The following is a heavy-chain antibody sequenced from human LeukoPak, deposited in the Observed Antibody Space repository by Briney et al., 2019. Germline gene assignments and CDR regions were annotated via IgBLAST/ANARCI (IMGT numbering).Heavy chain of an antibody. J-gene: IGHJ6*03. CDR3: ATSRITMIGDYMDF. CDR1: GFTFSNSA. V-gene: IGHV3-23*01. D-gene: IGHD3-22*01. CDR2: ISGGGGST. Sequence: GGSLRLSCAATGFTFSNSAMSWVRQAPGKGLEWVSTISGGGGSTYSADSVKGRFTISRDNSKNTVYLQVDSLRSEDTAVYFCATSRITMIGDYMDFWGRGTAVTVSS.